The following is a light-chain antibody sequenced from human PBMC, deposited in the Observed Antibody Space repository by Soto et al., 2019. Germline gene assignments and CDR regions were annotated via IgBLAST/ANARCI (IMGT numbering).Light chain of an antibody. J-gene: IGKJ4*01. Sequence: EIVMTQSPATQSVSPGDGATLSCRASQSVSSNLAWYQQKPGQAPRLLIYGASTRATGIPARFRGSGSGTEFTLTISSLQSEDFAVYYCQQYNSWPPLTFGGGTKVEIK. CDR2: GAS. V-gene: IGKV3-15*01. CDR1: QSVSSN. CDR3: QQYNSWPPLT.